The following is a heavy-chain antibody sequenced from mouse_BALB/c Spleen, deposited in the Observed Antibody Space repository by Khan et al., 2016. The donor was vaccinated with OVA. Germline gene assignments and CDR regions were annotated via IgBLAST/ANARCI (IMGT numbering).Heavy chain of an antibody. CDR2: ISTYYGAA. CDR1: GYTFTDFA. V-gene: IGHV1S137*01. CDR3: GRESGHYRFAY. D-gene: IGHD2-1*01. Sequence: QVQLKESGAELVRPGVSVTISCKGSGYTFTDFAMHWVQQPPAKSLEWIGVISTYYGAANYNHNFKGQATKTEDKSSRTAYMELARLTAEDASICYCGRESGHYRFAYWGQGTLVTVSA. J-gene: IGHJ3*01.